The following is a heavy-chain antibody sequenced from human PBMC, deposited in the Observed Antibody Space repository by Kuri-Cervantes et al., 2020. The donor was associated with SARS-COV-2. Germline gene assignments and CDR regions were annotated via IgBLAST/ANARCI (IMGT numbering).Heavy chain of an antibody. Sequence: GESLKISCEASGFTFSNYAMSWVRQAPGKGLVWVSRFKSDGSSTSYADSVKGRFTISRDSAKNTLYLQMNSLRAEDTAVYYCARDLAGGYGSGSEFDYWGQGTLVTVSS. V-gene: IGHV3-74*01. J-gene: IGHJ4*02. CDR2: FKSDGSST. CDR3: ARDLAGGYGSGSEFDY. D-gene: IGHD3-10*01. CDR1: GFTFSNYA.